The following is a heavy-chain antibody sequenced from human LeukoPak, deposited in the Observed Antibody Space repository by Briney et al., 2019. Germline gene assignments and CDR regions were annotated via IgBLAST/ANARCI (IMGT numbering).Heavy chain of an antibody. CDR1: GGSISSYY. J-gene: IGHJ4*02. D-gene: IGHD1-26*01. V-gene: IGHV4-4*07. CDR3: ARENSGSYREFDY. Sequence: PSETLSLTCTVSGGSISSYYWSWIRQPAGKGLEWIGRIYSSGSTNYNASLKSRVSMSVDTSKNQFSLKLSSVTAADTAVFYCARENSGSYREFDYWGQGTLVTVSS. CDR2: IYSSGST.